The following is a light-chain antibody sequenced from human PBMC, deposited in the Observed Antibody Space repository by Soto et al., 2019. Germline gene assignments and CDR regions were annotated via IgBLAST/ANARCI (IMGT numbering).Light chain of an antibody. CDR3: QQYGDSVHT. V-gene: IGKV3-20*01. Sequence: EIVLTQSPGTLSLSPGERATFSCRASQSVSSNFLAWYQQTSGQTPRLLIYGASSRASGIPDRFSGSGSGTDFTLTISSLEPEDFAVYYCQQYGDSVHTFGGGTKVEIK. CDR2: GAS. CDR1: QSVSSNF. J-gene: IGKJ4*01.